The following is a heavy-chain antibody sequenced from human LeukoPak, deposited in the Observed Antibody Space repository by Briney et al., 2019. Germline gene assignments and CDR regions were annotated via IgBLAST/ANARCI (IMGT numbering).Heavy chain of an antibody. D-gene: IGHD2-2*01. CDR2: ISAYNGNT. CDR3: ARDGYCSSTSCYLSSWFDP. J-gene: IGHJ5*02. Sequence: ASVKVSCKASGYTFTSYGISWVRQAPGQGLEWMGWISAYNGNTNYAQKLQGRVTMTTDTSTSTAYMELRSLRSDDTAVYYCARDGYCSSTSCYLSSWFDPWGQGTLVTVFS. V-gene: IGHV1-18*01. CDR1: GYTFTSYG.